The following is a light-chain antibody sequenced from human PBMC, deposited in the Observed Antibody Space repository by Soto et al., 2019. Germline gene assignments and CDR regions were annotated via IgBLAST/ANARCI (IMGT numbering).Light chain of an antibody. CDR1: QGIRSW. CDR3: QQGGSPFT. V-gene: IGKV1-12*01. CDR2: AAS. Sequence: DIQMTQSPSSVSASVGDRVTITCRASQGIRSWLAWYQQKPGTAPKLLIYAASSLQSGVPSRFSGSGSGTDFTLSISSLQPEDVATYYCQQGGSPFTFGPGTKVDIK. J-gene: IGKJ3*01.